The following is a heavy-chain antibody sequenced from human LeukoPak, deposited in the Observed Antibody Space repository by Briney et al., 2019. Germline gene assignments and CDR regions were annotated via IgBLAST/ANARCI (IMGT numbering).Heavy chain of an antibody. CDR3: ARQGYSYGSYYYYYYMDV. D-gene: IGHD5-18*01. CDR1: GYSFTSYW. V-gene: IGHV5-51*01. J-gene: IGHJ6*03. Sequence: GESLKISCKGSGYSFTSYWIGWVRQMPGKGLEWMGIIYPGDSDTRYSPSFQGQVTISADKSISTAYPQWSSLKASDTAMYYCARQGYSYGSYYYYYYMDVWGKGTTVTVSS. CDR2: IYPGDSDT.